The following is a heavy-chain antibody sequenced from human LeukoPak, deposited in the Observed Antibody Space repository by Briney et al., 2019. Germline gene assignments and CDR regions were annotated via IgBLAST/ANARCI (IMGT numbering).Heavy chain of an antibody. CDR1: GYTFTSYG. CDR3: ARSRSRLYYYYYMDV. J-gene: IGHJ6*03. Sequence: ASVKVSCKASGYTFTSYGISWVRQAPGQRLEWMGWISAYNGNTNYAQKLQGRVTMTTDTSTSTAYMELRSLRSDDTAVYYCARSRSRLYYYYYMDVWGKGTTVTVSS. D-gene: IGHD6-25*01. V-gene: IGHV1-18*01. CDR2: ISAYNGNT.